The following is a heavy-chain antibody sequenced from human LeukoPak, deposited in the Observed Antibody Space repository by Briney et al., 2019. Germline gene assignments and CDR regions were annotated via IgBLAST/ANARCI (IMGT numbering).Heavy chain of an antibody. V-gene: IGHV3-23*01. Sequence: GGSLRLSCAASGFTFSSYAMSWVRQAPGKGLEWVSAISGSGGTTYYADSVKGRFTISRDNAKNTLYLQMNSLRAEDTAVYYCARVQYYDSGWGAFDIWGQGTMVTVSS. CDR1: GFTFSSYA. J-gene: IGHJ3*02. CDR2: ISGSGGTT. CDR3: ARVQYYDSGWGAFDI. D-gene: IGHD3-22*01.